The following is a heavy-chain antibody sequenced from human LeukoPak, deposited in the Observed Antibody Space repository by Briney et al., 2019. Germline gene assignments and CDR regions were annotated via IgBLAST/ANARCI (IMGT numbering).Heavy chain of an antibody. V-gene: IGHV4-59*01. CDR2: IYYSGST. J-gene: IGHJ6*02. D-gene: IGHD2-21*02. CDR1: GGSISSYY. CDR3: ARDRMEYCGGDCYYYYGMDV. Sequence: PSETLSLTCTVSGGSISSYYWSWIRQPPGKGLGWIGYIYYSGSTTYNTSLKSRVTISVDTSKNQFSLKLRSVTAADTAVYYCARDRMEYCGGDCYYYYGMDVWGQGTTVTVSS.